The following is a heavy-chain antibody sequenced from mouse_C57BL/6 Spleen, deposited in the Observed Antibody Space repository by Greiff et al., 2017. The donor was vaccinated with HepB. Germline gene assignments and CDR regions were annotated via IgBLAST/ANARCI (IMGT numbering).Heavy chain of an antibody. V-gene: IGHV1-42*01. Sequence: EVQLQQSGPELVKPGASVKISCTASGYSFTGYYMNWVKQSPDKSLEWIGEINPSTGGTTYNQKFKAKATLTVDKSSSTAYMQLKSLTSEDSAVYYCARGDTTVGVEYWGQGTSVTVSS. CDR1: GYSFTGYY. D-gene: IGHD1-1*01. CDR3: ARGDTTVGVEY. CDR2: INPSTGGT. J-gene: IGHJ4*01.